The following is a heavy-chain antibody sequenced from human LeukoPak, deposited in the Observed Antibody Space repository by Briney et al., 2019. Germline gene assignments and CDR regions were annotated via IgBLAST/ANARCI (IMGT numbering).Heavy chain of an antibody. J-gene: IGHJ5*02. CDR1: GFSFTNYN. D-gene: IGHD3-3*01. CDR3: ARDLLGVASHP. CDR2: ISSSGTTI. Sequence: GGSLRLSCAASGFSFTNYNMIWIRQAPGKGLEWVSYISSSGTTIYYADSVKGRFTISRDNAKKSLYLQMNSLRAEDTAVYYCARDLLGVASHPWGQGTLVTVSS. V-gene: IGHV3-11*01.